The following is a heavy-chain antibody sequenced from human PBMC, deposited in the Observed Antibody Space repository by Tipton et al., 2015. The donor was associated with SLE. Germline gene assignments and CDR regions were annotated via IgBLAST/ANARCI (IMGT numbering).Heavy chain of an antibody. CDR3: ARRYYDFWSCYYPFDY. CDR1: GGSISSYY. J-gene: IGHJ4*02. V-gene: IGHV4-39*07. CDR2: IYYSGST. Sequence: TLSLTCTVSGGSISSYYWSWIRQTPGKGLEWLGSIYYSGSTYYNPSLKSRVTISVDTSKNQFSLKLSSVTAADTAVYYCARRYYDFWSCYYPFDYWGQGTLVTVSS. D-gene: IGHD3-3*01.